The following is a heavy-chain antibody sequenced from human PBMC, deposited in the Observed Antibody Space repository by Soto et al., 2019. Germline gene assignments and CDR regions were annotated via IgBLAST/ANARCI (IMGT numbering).Heavy chain of an antibody. V-gene: IGHV5-51*01. Sequence: GESLKISCKGSGYSFTSYWIGWVRQMPGQGQEWMGIIYPGDSDTRYSPSFQGQVTISADKSISTAYLQWSSLKASDTAMYYCARPGIGARCGMDVWGQGTTVTVSS. CDR3: ARPGIGARCGMDV. J-gene: IGHJ6*02. CDR2: IYPGDSDT. CDR1: GYSFTSYW. D-gene: IGHD6-25*01.